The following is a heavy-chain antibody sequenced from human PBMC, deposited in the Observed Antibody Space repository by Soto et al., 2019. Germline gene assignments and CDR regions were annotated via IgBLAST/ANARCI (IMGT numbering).Heavy chain of an antibody. J-gene: IGHJ4*02. CDR2: ISDNGGAT. V-gene: IGHV3-23*01. CDR3: AKDRGPGNCGRDCTYFDY. D-gene: IGHD2-21*02. Sequence: PGGSLRLSCAAPEFTFSNYAMSWFRQAPGKGLEWVSSISDNGGATYYADSVKGRFTISRDNSKNTLYLQMNSLRAEDTAVYYCAKDRGPGNCGRDCTYFDYWGQGTLVTVSS. CDR1: EFTFSNYA.